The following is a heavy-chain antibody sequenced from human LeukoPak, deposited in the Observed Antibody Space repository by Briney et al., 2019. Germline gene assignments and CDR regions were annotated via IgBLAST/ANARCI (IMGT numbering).Heavy chain of an antibody. CDR1: GYTFTSYG. CDR3: ARERRDYYDSSGYLN. Sequence: ASVKVSCKASGYTFTSYGISWVRQAPGQGLEWMGWISAYNGNTKYAQKLQGRVTMTTDTSTSTAYMELRSLRSDDTAVYYCARERRDYYDSSGYLNWGQGTLVTVSS. J-gene: IGHJ4*02. V-gene: IGHV1-18*01. CDR2: ISAYNGNT. D-gene: IGHD3-22*01.